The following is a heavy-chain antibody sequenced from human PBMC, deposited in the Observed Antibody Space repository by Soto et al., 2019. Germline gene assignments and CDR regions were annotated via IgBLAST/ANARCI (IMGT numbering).Heavy chain of an antibody. D-gene: IGHD2-2*01. Sequence: SETLSLTCAVYGGSFSGYYWSWIRQPPGKGLEWIGEINHSGSTNYNPSLKSRVTISVDTSKNQFSLKLSSVTAADTAVYYCARALVVPAATHWGQGTLVTVSS. J-gene: IGHJ4*02. CDR2: INHSGST. CDR1: GGSFSGYY. V-gene: IGHV4-34*01. CDR3: ARALVVPAATH.